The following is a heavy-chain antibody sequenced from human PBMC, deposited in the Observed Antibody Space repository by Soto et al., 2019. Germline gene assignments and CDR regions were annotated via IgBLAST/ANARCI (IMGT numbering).Heavy chain of an antibody. CDR1: GFSFRSYG. CDR3: AKGEGSFYDYSLGN. Sequence: WGSLRLSCAVSGFSFRSYGMHWVRQDPGKGLEWVAVISNDGGLKQYTDSVKGRFTISRDNSQKTLYLETNSLRPEDTDVYVFAKGEGSFYDYSLGNWGQGTQVTVSS. D-gene: IGHD3-3*01. CDR2: ISNDGGLK. V-gene: IGHV3-30*18. J-gene: IGHJ1*01.